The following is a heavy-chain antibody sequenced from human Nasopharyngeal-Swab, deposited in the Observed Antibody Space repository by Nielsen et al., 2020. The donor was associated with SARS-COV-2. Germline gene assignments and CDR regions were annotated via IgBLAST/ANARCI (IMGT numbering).Heavy chain of an antibody. Sequence: GGSLRLSCAASGFTFSSYGMHWVRQAPGKGLEWAALISYDGSNKYYADSVKDRFTISRDNSKNTLYLQMNSLRAEDTAVYYCAKVYGGSEFDPWGQGTLVTVSS. V-gene: IGHV3-30*18. D-gene: IGHD4-23*01. CDR2: ISYDGSNK. CDR3: AKVYGGSEFDP. CDR1: GFTFSSYG. J-gene: IGHJ5*02.